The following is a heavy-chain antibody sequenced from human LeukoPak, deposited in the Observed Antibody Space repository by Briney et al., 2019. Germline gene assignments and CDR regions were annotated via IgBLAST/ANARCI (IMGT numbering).Heavy chain of an antibody. D-gene: IGHD6-25*01. V-gene: IGHV1-8*03. CDR1: GYTFTSYA. Sequence: ASVKVSCKASGYTFTSYAINWVRQATGQGLEWMGWMNPISGNTGFAQKFQGRVTITRITSISTAYMEMSSLRSDDTAVYYCVRGAKCSGADCDSTKEYVYYFDYWGQGTLVTVSS. J-gene: IGHJ4*02. CDR3: VRGAKCSGADCDSTKEYVYYFDY. CDR2: MNPISGNT.